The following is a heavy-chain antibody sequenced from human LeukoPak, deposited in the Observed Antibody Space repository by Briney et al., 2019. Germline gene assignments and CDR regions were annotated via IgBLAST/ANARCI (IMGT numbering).Heavy chain of an antibody. CDR3: ASQPDRNGASDY. CDR1: GGSISSGGYY. Sequence: MSSETLSLTCTVSGGSISSGGYYWSWIRQHPGKGLEWIGYIYYSGSTYYNPSLKSRVTISVDTSKNQFSLKLSSVTAADTAVYYCASQPDRNGASDYWGQGTLVTVSS. CDR2: IYYSGST. J-gene: IGHJ4*02. D-gene: IGHD2-8*01. V-gene: IGHV4-31*03.